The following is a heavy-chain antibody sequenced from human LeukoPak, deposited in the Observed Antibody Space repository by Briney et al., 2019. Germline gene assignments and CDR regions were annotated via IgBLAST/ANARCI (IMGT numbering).Heavy chain of an antibody. D-gene: IGHD2-2*01. J-gene: IGHJ5*02. V-gene: IGHV4-31*02. CDR2: IYYSGST. CDR1: GASISSGGYC. CDR3: ARGLGYCSSTSCYHWFDP. Sequence: SETLSLTWTVSGASISSGGYCWSWIRQHPGKGLEWIGYIYYSGSTYYNPSLKSRVTISVDTSKNQFSLKLSYVTAAETAVYYCARGLGYCSSTSCYHWFDPWGQGTLVTVSS.